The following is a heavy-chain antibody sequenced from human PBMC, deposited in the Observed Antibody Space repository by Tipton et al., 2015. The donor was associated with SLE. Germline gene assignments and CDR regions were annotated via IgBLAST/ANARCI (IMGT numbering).Heavy chain of an antibody. V-gene: IGHV3-21*01. J-gene: IGHJ4*02. D-gene: IGHD3-10*01. CDR3: ARDGGELLWFRESRYYFDY. CDR1: GFTFSSYS. CDR2: ISSSSSYI. Sequence: GSLRLSCAASGFTFSSYSMNWVRQAPGKGLEWVSSISSSSSYIYQADSVKGRFTISRDNAKNSLYLQMNSLRAEDTAVYYCARDGGELLWFRESRYYFDYWGQGTLATVSS.